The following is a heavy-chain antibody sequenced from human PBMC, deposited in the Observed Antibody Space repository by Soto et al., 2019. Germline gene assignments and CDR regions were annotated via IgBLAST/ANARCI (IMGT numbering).Heavy chain of an antibody. Sequence: EVQLVESGGGLVQPGGSLRLSCAASGFTFSSYSMNWVRQAPGKGLEWVSSISSSSSYIYYADSVKGRFTISRDNAKNSLYLQMNSLRAEDTAVYYCARDGDYDILTGRLLSGERTGDYYYMDVWGKGTTVTVSS. CDR1: GFTFSSYS. J-gene: IGHJ6*03. D-gene: IGHD3-9*01. CDR2: ISSSSSYI. V-gene: IGHV3-21*01. CDR3: ARDGDYDILTGRLLSGERTGDYYYMDV.